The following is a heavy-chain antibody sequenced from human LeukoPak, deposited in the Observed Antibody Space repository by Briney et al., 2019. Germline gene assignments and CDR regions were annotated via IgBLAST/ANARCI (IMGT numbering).Heavy chain of an antibody. J-gene: IGHJ4*02. V-gene: IGHV4-34*01. CDR1: GFIKFFF. Sequence: LENLFLNLHFLGGFIKFFFGHGIRPPPRGGLDWIGEIDNRGSTQYKPSLRSRGIISIDTSGNHFSLKLTSVTAADTAVYFCARDSDSGFQWGQGMLVTVSS. D-gene: IGHD3-16*01. CDR3: ARDSDSGFQ. CDR2: IDNRGST.